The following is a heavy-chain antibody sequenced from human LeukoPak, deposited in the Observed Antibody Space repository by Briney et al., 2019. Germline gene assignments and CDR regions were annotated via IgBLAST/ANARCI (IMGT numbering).Heavy chain of an antibody. D-gene: IGHD3-10*02. CDR1: SGSIGSDALY. V-gene: IGHV4-39*01. CDR2: IYYSGST. J-gene: IGHJ5*02. Sequence: SETLSLTCTVSSGSIGSDALYWGWIRQPPGKGLEWIGSIYYSGSTYYNPSLKSRVTISVDTSKNQFSLKLSSVTAADTAVYYCARHVRGVLTHYNWFDPWGQGTLVTVSS. CDR3: ARHVRGVLTHYNWFDP.